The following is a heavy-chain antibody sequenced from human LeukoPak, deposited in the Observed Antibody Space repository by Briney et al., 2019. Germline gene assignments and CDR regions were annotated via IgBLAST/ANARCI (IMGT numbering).Heavy chain of an antibody. D-gene: IGHD3-3*01. Sequence: GGSLRLSCAASGFTFSSYWMSWVRQAPGKGLEWVAVISYDESNKYYADSVKGRFTISRDNSKNTLYLQMNSLRAEDTAVYYCAKSVSGYRDYWGQGTLVTVSS. J-gene: IGHJ4*02. CDR2: ISYDESNK. CDR1: GFTFSSYW. CDR3: AKSVSGYRDY. V-gene: IGHV3-30*18.